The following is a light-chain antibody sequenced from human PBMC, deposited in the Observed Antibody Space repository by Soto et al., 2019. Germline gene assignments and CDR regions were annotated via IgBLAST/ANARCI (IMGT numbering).Light chain of an antibody. CDR2: QVS. Sequence: DVVLTQSPVSLPVTLGQPASISCRSSQSLLYSDGKTYLNWFHQRPGQSPRRLIYQVSIRDSGVPVRFSGSGSGTDFTLHISRVEAEDMGVYYCMQPIRWPFTFGPGTKVDIK. CDR3: MQPIRWPFT. V-gene: IGKV2-30*01. J-gene: IGKJ3*01. CDR1: QSLLYSDGKTY.